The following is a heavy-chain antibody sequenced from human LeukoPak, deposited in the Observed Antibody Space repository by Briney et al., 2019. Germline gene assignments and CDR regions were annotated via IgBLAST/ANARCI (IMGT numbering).Heavy chain of an antibody. CDR3: ARLSRVSGH. CDR2: ISSSGSTI. D-gene: IGHD3-16*02. CDR1: GFTFSSYE. V-gene: IGHV3-48*03. Sequence: PGGSLRLSCAASGFTFSSYEMNWVRQALGKGLEWVSYISSSGSTIYYADSVKGRFTISRDNAKNSLYLQMNSLRAEDTAVYYCARLSRVSGHWGQGTLVTVSS. J-gene: IGHJ4*02.